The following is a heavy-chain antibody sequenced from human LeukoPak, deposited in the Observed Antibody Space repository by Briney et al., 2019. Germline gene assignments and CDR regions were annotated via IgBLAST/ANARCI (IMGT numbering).Heavy chain of an antibody. D-gene: IGHD2-15*01. CDR3: ARSAGYCSGGSCYSVGSADY. Sequence: GESPKISCKGSGYSFTSYWNGWVRQMSGKGVEWMGIIYPGDSDTIYSPSFHGQVTISADKSISTAYQHWSRLKAPDTAMSYCARSAGYCSGGSCYSVGSADYWGQGTLVTVSS. CDR1: GYSFTSYW. J-gene: IGHJ4*02. CDR2: IYPGDSDT. V-gene: IGHV5-51*01.